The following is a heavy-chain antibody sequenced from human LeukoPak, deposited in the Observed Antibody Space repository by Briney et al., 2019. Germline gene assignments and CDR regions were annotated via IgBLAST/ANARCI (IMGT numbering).Heavy chain of an antibody. V-gene: IGHV4-39*07. CDR3: ARVGWAGYYYYYYMDV. J-gene: IGHJ6*03. D-gene: IGHD1-26*01. CDR2: ISYGGST. Sequence: SETLSLTCTVSGASISSSSYYWGWFRQPPGKGLEWFGTISYGGSTYYNPSLKSRVTMSVDTSKNQFSLKLSSVTAADTAVYYCARVGWAGYYYYYYMDVWGKGTTVTVSS. CDR1: GASISSSSYY.